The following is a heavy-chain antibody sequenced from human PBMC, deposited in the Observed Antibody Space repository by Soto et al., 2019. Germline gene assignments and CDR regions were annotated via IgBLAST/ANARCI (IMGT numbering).Heavy chain of an antibody. J-gene: IGHJ5*02. V-gene: IGHV3-23*01. D-gene: IGHD1-1*01. CDR2: ISSSGGSR. CDR1: GLNFNTFA. Sequence: GGSLRLSCAASGLNFNTFAMSWIRQAPGKGLEWVSHISSSGGSRDYADSVRGRFTISRDNSKHVLFLQMNSLRADGTATYYCAKDTHSPWTANWVDPWGKGTIVTV. CDR3: AKDTHSPWTANWVDP.